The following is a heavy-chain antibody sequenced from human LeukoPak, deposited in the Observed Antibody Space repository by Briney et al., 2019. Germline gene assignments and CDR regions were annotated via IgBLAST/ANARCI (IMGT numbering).Heavy chain of an antibody. V-gene: IGHV4-38-2*01. CDR3: ASSVVPAARVYY. J-gene: IGHJ4*02. D-gene: IGHD2-2*01. CDR1: GYSISSGYY. CDR2: IYHSGST. Sequence: SETLSLTCAVSGYSISSGYYWGWIRQPPGQGLEWIGSIYHSGSTYYNPSLKSRVTISVDTSKNQFSLKLSSVTAADTAVYYCASSVVPAARVYYWGQGTLVTVSS.